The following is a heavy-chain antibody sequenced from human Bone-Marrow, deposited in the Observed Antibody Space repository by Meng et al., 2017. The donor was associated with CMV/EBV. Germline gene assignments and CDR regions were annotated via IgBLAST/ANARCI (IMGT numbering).Heavy chain of an antibody. V-gene: IGHV6-1*01. CDR1: GDSVPSDSGA. J-gene: IGHJ4*02. Sequence: SQTLSLTCAISGDSVPSDSGAWNWIRQSPSRGLEWLGRTYYRSKWNTDYAVSVKSRMTIKSDTSKNQFSLQLNSVTPEDTAVYYCARAPSGSYPDYWGQGTLVTVSS. D-gene: IGHD3-16*02. CDR3: ARAPSGSYPDY. CDR2: TYYRSKWNT.